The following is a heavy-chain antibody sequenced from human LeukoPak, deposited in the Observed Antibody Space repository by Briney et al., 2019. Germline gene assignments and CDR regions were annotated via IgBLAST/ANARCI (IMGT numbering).Heavy chain of an antibody. J-gene: IGHJ4*02. D-gene: IGHD3-10*01. V-gene: IGHV4-34*01. CDR1: GGSLSGYY. CDR2: INHSGGT. CDR3: ASIVLLWFGEPELNYDY. Sequence: PSETLSLTCAVYGGSLSGYYWSWIRQPPGKGLEWIGEINHSGGTNYNPSLESRVTISVDTSKNQFSLKLSSVTAADTAVYYCASIVLLWFGEPELNYDYWGQGTLVTVSS.